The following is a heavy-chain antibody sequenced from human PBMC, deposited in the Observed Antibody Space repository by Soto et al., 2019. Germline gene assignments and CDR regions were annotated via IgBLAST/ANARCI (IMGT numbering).Heavy chain of an antibody. D-gene: IGHD3-3*01. Sequence: PGGSLRLSCGASGFTFISYWMHWVRQAPGKGLVWVSRINSDGSSTSYADSVKGRFTISRDNAKNTLYLQMNSLRAEDTAVYYCARDVRRFLEWLRDYYYYYYGMDVWGQGTTVTVSS. CDR2: INSDGSST. V-gene: IGHV3-74*01. J-gene: IGHJ6*02. CDR3: ARDVRRFLEWLRDYYYYYYGMDV. CDR1: GFTFISYW.